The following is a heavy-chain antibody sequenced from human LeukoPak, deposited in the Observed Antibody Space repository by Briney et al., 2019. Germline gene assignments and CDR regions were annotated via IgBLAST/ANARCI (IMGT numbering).Heavy chain of an antibody. D-gene: IGHD3-16*02. CDR1: GFTFSSDA. Sequence: GGSLRLSCAGSGFTFSSDALSWVRQAPGEGLEWVSGITASGGSTYYTDSVKGRFTISRDNSKNTLYLQMNSLRVEDTALYFCAKVPSYTVFSYYGMDVWGQGTTVTVSS. V-gene: IGHV3-23*01. CDR3: AKVPSYTVFSYYGMDV. CDR2: ITASGGST. J-gene: IGHJ6*02.